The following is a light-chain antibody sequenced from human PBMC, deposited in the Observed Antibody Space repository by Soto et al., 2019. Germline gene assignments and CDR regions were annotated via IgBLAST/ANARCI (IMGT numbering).Light chain of an antibody. CDR3: QQRNIWPPLFT. CDR2: EAS. Sequence: EIVLTQSLATLSLSPGERATLSCRASQSVSTYLAWYQQKPGHAPRLLIYEASNRATGIPARFSGSGSGTDFTLTISSLEPEDFAVYYCQQRNIWPPLFTFGPGTKVDVK. CDR1: QSVSTY. J-gene: IGKJ3*01. V-gene: IGKV3-11*01.